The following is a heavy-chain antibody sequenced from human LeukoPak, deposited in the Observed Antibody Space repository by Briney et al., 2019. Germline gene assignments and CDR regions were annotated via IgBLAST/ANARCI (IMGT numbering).Heavy chain of an antibody. Sequence: RASVKVSCKASGGTFSSYAISWVRQAPGQGLEWMGGIIPIFGTANYAQKFQGRVTITADESTSTAYMELSSLRSEDTAVYYCARVTAAGIFDYWGQGTLATVSS. CDR3: ARVTAAGIFDY. CDR1: GGTFSSYA. J-gene: IGHJ4*02. CDR2: IIPIFGTA. D-gene: IGHD6-13*01. V-gene: IGHV1-69*01.